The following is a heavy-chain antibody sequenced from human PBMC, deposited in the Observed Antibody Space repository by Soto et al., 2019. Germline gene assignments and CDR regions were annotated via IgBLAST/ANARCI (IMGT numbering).Heavy chain of an antibody. CDR1: GGSISSGGYY. CDR3: VRVSCISTSCYAYYYYGMDV. D-gene: IGHD2-2*01. V-gene: IGHV4-31*03. CDR2: IYYSGST. J-gene: IGHJ6*02. Sequence: QVQLQESGPGLVKPSQTLSLTCTVSGGSISSGGYYWSWIRQHPGKGLEWIGYIYYSGSTFYNPSLKSRVTISVDTSKNQFSLKLSSLTAADTAVYYCVRVSCISTSCYAYYYYGMDVWGQGTTVTVSS.